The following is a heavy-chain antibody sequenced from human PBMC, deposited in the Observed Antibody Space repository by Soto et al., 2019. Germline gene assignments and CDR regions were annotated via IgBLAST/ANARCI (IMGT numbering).Heavy chain of an antibody. J-gene: IGHJ6*02. Sequence: QVQLVQSGAEVKKPGASVKVSCKASGYTFTSYDINWVRQATGQGLEWMGWMNPNSGNTGYAQKFQGRVTMTRNTSIGTAYMELSSLRSEDTGVYYCARGRFFAVGLYYYGMDVWGQGTTVTVSS. CDR2: MNPNSGNT. CDR3: ARGRFFAVGLYYYGMDV. D-gene: IGHD2-21*01. V-gene: IGHV1-8*01. CDR1: GYTFTSYD.